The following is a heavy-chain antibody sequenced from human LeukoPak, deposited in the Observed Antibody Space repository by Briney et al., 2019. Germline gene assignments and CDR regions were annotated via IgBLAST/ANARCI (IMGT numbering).Heavy chain of an antibody. CDR1: GFSFSVYW. D-gene: IGHD2-2*01. CDR3: AGCRTISCYPAFDF. Sequence: GGSLRLSCAASGFSFSVYWMHWVRQAPGKGPVWVSRIKTDGSITDYADFVKGRFTISRDNAKNSLYLQMNSLRVEDTAIYYCAGCRTISCYPAFDFWGQGTMVTVSS. V-gene: IGHV3-74*01. CDR2: IKTDGSIT. J-gene: IGHJ3*01.